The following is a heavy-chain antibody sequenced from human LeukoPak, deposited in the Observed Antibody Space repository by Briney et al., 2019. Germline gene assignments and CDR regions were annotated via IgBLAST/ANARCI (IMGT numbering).Heavy chain of an antibody. CDR1: GFTFDDYA. CDR3: AKGDCTNGVCYLDY. J-gene: IGHJ4*02. CDR2: ISWNSGSI. Sequence: PGRSLRLPCAASGFTFDDYAMHWVRQAPGKGLEWVSGISWNSGSIGYADSVKGRFTISRDNAKNSLYLQMNSLRAEDMALYYCAKGDCTNGVCYLDYWGQGTLVTVSS. V-gene: IGHV3-9*03. D-gene: IGHD2-8*01.